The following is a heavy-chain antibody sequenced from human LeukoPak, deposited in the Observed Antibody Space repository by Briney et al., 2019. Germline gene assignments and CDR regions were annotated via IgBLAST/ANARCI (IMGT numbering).Heavy chain of an antibody. V-gene: IGHV3-74*01. CDR1: GFTFSSYW. CDR2: INSDGSST. Sequence: GGSLRVSCAASGFTFSSYWMQWVRQAPGQGLVWVSRINSDGSSTSYADSVKGRFTISRDNAKNTLYLRMNSLRVEDTAVYYCARKGSYGDYSVYWGQGTLVTVSS. J-gene: IGHJ4*02. CDR3: ARKGSYGDYSVY. D-gene: IGHD4-17*01.